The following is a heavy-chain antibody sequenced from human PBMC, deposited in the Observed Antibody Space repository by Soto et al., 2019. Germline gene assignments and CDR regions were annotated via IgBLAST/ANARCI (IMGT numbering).Heavy chain of an antibody. D-gene: IGHD6-19*01. CDR1: GGSISSYY. CDR3: ARVGADSSASHGYYYYYGMDV. V-gene: IGHV4-59*01. Sequence: LSLTCTVSGGSISSYYWSWIRQPPGKGLEWIGYIYYSGSTNYNPSLKSRVTISVDTSKNQFSLKLSSVTAADTAVYYCARVGADSSASHGYYYYYGMDVWGQGTTVTVSS. CDR2: IYYSGST. J-gene: IGHJ6*02.